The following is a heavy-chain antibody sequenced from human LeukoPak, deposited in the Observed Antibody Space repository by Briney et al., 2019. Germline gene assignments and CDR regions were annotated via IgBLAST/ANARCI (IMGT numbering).Heavy chain of an antibody. CDR1: GFIFSTYT. CDR2: INTSPTYI. Sequence: GGSLRLSCAASGFIFSTYTMNWVRQAPGKGLEWVASINTSPTYIHYADAVKGRFIISRDDARNSLYLDMNSLRAEDTAIYYCTRGPDKAAAEVRFDSWGHGTLVTVSS. V-gene: IGHV3-21*01. D-gene: IGHD6-13*01. CDR3: TRGPDKAAAEVRFDS. J-gene: IGHJ5*01.